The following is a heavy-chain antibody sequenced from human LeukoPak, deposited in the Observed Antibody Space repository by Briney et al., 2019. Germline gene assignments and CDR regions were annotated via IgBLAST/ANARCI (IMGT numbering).Heavy chain of an antibody. V-gene: IGHV3-33*08. Sequence: GGSLRLSCAASGFTFNSYAIHWVRQAPGKGLEWVAVIWYDGSNKYYADSVKGRFTISRDNSKNTLYLQMNSLRAEDTAMYYCAREATMIVVVTNWFDPWGQGTLVTVSS. CDR3: AREATMIVVVTNWFDP. J-gene: IGHJ5*02. D-gene: IGHD3-22*01. CDR1: GFTFNSYA. CDR2: IWYDGSNK.